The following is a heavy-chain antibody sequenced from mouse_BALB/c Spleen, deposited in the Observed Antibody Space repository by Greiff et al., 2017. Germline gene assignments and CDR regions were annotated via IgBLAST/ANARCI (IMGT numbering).Heavy chain of an antibody. CDR2: IDPENGNT. CDR1: GFNIKDYY. V-gene: IGHV14-1*02. J-gene: IGHJ2*01. CDR3: ARSISSYKDY. Sequence: VQLQQSGAELVRPGALVKLSCKASGFNIKDYYMHWVKQRAEQGLEWIGWIDPENGNTIYDPTFQGKASITADTSSNTAYLQFSTLTSEDTAVYYYARSISSYKDYWGQGTTLTVSS. D-gene: IGHD1-1*01.